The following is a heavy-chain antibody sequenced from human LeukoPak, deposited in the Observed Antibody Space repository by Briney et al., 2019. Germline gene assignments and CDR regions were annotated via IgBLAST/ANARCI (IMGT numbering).Heavy chain of an antibody. CDR1: GGSISSYY. D-gene: IGHD1-14*01. J-gene: IGHJ6*02. CDR2: IYCSGST. CDR3: ARLGNNPYHYYGMDV. Sequence: SETLSLTCTVSGGSISSYYWSWIRQPPGKGLEWIGYIYCSGSTNYNPSLKSRVTISVDTSKNQFSLKLSSVTAADTAVYYCARLGNNPYHYYGMDVWGQGTTVTVSS. V-gene: IGHV4-59*08.